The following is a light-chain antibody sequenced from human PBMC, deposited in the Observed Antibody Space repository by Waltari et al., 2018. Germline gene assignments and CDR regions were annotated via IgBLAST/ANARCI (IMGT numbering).Light chain of an antibody. CDR1: ALPKQH. Sequence: SYELTQPPSVSVSPGQTARIPCSGEALPKQHVHWYQQKPGQAPLLIISKNTGRPSGIPDRFSGSRAGTTVTLTIAGVQPEDESDYYCQSSDSRGVHVFGGGTMLTVL. CDR3: QSSDSRGVHV. J-gene: IGLJ2*01. CDR2: KNT. V-gene: IGLV3-25*03.